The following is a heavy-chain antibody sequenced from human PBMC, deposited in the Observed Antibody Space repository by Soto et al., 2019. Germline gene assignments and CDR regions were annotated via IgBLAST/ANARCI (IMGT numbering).Heavy chain of an antibody. D-gene: IGHD6-19*01. Sequence: ASVKVSCKASGYTFTSYGISWVRQAPGQGLEWMGWISAYNGNTNYAQTLQGRVTMTTDTSTSTAYMEPRSLRSDATAVYYCAGDLSSGWDFECWGQGTLVAVSS. V-gene: IGHV1-18*01. J-gene: IGHJ4*02. CDR1: GYTFTSYG. CDR2: ISAYNGNT. CDR3: AGDLSSGWDFEC.